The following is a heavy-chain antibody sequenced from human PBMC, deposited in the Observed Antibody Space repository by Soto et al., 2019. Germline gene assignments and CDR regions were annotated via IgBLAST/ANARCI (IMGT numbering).Heavy chain of an antibody. J-gene: IGHJ6*02. Sequence: SETLSLTCIVSVGSISSSSYYWFWIRHPPGMGLEWIGSIYYSGTTYYNPSLKSRVTISVDTSKNQFSLKLNSVTAADTAVYYCARNGIRPFYNYYGMDVWGQGTTVTVSS. V-gene: IGHV4-39*01. CDR1: VGSISSSSYY. CDR2: IYYSGTT. CDR3: ARNGIRPFYNYYGMDV. D-gene: IGHD2-2*02.